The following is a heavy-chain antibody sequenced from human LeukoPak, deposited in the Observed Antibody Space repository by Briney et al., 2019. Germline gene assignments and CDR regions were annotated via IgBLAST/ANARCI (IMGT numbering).Heavy chain of an antibody. CDR2: IFHSGIA. V-gene: IGHV4-38-2*01. CDR1: NYPLTSDYY. J-gene: IGHJ6*03. D-gene: IGHD3-16*01. CDR3: GRAGFGTAYNRFYYYMDV. Sequence: PSETLSLTCAVSNYPLTSDYYCVWIRQPPGQGLEWIGQIFHSGIAHYNPSLKSRVTMSVDTSRSQFSVNLNSVTAADTAVYYCGRAGFGTAYNRFYYYMDVWGKGTTVTVSS.